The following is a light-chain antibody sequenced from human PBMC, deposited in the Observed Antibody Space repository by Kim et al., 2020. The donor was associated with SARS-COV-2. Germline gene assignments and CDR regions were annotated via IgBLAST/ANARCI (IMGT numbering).Light chain of an antibody. CDR1: NIGSKS. J-gene: IGLJ3*02. CDR2: YDA. CDR3: QVWDSSGDHWV. V-gene: IGLV3-21*04. Sequence: SYELTQPPSVSVAPGQTASITCGGNNIGSKSVHWYQQKPGQAPVLVIYYDADRPSGIPERFSGSNSGNTATLTISRVEAGDEADYYCQVWDSSGDHWVFGGGTQLTVL.